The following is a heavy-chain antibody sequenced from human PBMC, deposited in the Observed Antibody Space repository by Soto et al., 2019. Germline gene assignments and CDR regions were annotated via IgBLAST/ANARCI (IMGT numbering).Heavy chain of an antibody. V-gene: IGHV3-33*01. Sequence: PGGSLRLSCAASGFTFSSYGMHWVRQAPGKGLDWVAIIWYDGSNKYYTDSVKGRFTISRDNSKNTLYLQMNSLRAEDTAVYYCARGPVVVITYFDDWGQGTLVT. CDR2: IWYDGSNK. CDR3: ARGPVVVITYFDD. J-gene: IGHJ4*02. CDR1: GFTFSSYG. D-gene: IGHD3-22*01.